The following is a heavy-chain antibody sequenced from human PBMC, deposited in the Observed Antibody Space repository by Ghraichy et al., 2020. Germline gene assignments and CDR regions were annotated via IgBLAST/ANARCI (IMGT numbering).Heavy chain of an antibody. CDR3: AKDSGYYDTSANDY. Sequence: GESLNISCAASGFTFSSYAMSWVRQAPGKGLEWVSAISGSGGSTYYADSVKGRFTISRDNSKNTLYLQMNSLRAEDTAVYYCAKDSGYYDTSANDYWGQGTLVTVSS. V-gene: IGHV3-23*01. CDR2: ISGSGGST. D-gene: IGHD3-22*01. J-gene: IGHJ4*02. CDR1: GFTFSSYA.